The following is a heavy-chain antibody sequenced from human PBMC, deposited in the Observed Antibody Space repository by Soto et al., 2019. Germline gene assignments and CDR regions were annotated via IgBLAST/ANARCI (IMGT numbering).Heavy chain of an antibody. CDR2: ISGSGDST. D-gene: IGHD6-19*01. J-gene: IGHJ4*02. CDR3: AKDLSPWAVPGGVGY. Sequence: EVQLLESGGGLVQPGGSLRLSCAASGFTFSSYAMSWVRQAPGKGLEWVSGISGSGDSTYYADSVKGRFTISRDNYKNTLYLQMNSLRAEDTAVYYCAKDLSPWAVPGGVGYWGQGTLVTVSS. CDR1: GFTFSSYA. V-gene: IGHV3-23*01.